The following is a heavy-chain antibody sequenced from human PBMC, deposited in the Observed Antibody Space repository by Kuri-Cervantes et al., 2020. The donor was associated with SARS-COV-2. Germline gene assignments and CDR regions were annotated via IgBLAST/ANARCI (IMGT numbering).Heavy chain of an antibody. J-gene: IGHJ6*03. CDR2: INHNGNT. D-gene: IGHD2-21*01. V-gene: IGHV4-34*01. CDR1: GGSSNNYY. CDR3: ARGVTGVEHTVALIATYYYHYYLDV. Sequence: GSLRLSCAVYGGSSNNYYWSWVRQSPGKGLEWIGEINHNGNTNYNPSLKSRVTISVDTSKKQFSLKLSSVTAADAAVYYCARGVTGVEHTVALIATYYYHYYLDVWGKGTTVTVSS.